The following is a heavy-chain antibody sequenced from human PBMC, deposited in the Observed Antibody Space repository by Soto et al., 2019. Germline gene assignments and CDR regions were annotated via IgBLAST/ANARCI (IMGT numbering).Heavy chain of an antibody. CDR1: GFTFSNAW. CDR2: IKSKTDGGTT. J-gene: IGHJ4*02. CDR3: TTWKNDYIWGSYRFRWGYFDY. V-gene: IGHV3-15*01. Sequence: EVQLVESGGGLVKPGGSLRLSCAASGFTFSNAWMSWVRQAPGKGLEWVVRIKSKTDGGTTDYAAPVKGRFTISRDDSKNTLYLQMNSLKTEDTAVYYCTTWKNDYIWGSYRFRWGYFDYWGQGTLVTVSS. D-gene: IGHD3-16*02.